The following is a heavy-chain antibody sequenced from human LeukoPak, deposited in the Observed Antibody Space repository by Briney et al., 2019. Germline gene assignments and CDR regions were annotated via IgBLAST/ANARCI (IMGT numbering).Heavy chain of an antibody. CDR1: GFTFSNYT. CDR2: IRLGGTNK. D-gene: IGHD3-3*01. CDR3: AKTSLSDASGHYYYMYV. J-gene: IGHJ6*03. V-gene: IGHV3-30*02. Sequence: GGSLSLSCAASGFTFSNYTMHWVRQAPGKGLEWVAFIRLGGTNKFNADSVKGRFTISRDNSQNPVSLQVNYLRTEDPALYYCAKTSLSDASGHYYYMYVCGKGDTGTVSS.